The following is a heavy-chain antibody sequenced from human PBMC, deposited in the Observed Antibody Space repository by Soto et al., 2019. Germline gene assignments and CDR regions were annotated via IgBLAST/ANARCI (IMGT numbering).Heavy chain of an antibody. J-gene: IGHJ5*02. CDR2: ISSSGGTK. V-gene: IGHV3-11*01. CDR3: ARGYSSSWTYNWFDP. CDR1: GFSFSDYY. Sequence: QVQLVESGGGLVKPGGSLRLSCAASGFSFSDYYMTWIRQAPGKGLEWVSYISSSGGTKYHADSVKSRFTISRDNAKNSLYLQMNSLRAEDTAVYYCARGYSSSWTYNWFDPWGQGTLVTVSS. D-gene: IGHD6-13*01.